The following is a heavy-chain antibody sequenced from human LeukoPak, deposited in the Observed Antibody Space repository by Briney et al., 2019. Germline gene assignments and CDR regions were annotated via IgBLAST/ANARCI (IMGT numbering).Heavy chain of an antibody. Sequence: KPSETLSLTCTVSGYSISSGYYWGWIRQPPGKGLEWIGSIYHSGSTYYNPSLKSRVTISVDTSKNQFSLKLSSVTAADTAVYYCARLERSRKSFDYWGQGTLVTVSS. J-gene: IGHJ4*02. CDR1: GYSISSGYY. CDR2: IYHSGST. V-gene: IGHV4-38-2*02. CDR3: ARLERSRKSFDY. D-gene: IGHD1-1*01.